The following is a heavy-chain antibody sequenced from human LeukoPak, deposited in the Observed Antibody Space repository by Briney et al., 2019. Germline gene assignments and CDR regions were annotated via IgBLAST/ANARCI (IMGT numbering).Heavy chain of an antibody. V-gene: IGHV3-64D*06. D-gene: IGHD4-17*01. Sequence: GGSLRLSCSASGFTFSAYAMHWVRQAPGKGLEYVSAISPNGGSTYYADSVKGRFTISRDNSKNTLYLQMSSLRVEDTAVYYCARGGRGTVTTLNLFGMGMDVWGQGTTVTVSS. CDR3: ARGGRGTVTTLNLFGMGMDV. J-gene: IGHJ6*02. CDR1: GFTFSAYA. CDR2: ISPNGGST.